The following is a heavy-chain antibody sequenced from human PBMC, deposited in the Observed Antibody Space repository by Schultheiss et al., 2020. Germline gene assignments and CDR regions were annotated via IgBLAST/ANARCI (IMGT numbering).Heavy chain of an antibody. V-gene: IGHV3-23*01. CDR1: GFTFSGSA. Sequence: GSLRLSCAASGFTFSGSAMHWVRQAPGKGLEWVSAISGSGGSTYYADSVKGRFTISRDNAKNTLYLQMNSLRAEDTAIYYCAKGYRGGNYYYYYMDVWGKGTTVTVSS. J-gene: IGHJ6*03. D-gene: IGHD1-1*01. CDR2: ISGSGGST. CDR3: AKGYRGGNYYYYYMDV.